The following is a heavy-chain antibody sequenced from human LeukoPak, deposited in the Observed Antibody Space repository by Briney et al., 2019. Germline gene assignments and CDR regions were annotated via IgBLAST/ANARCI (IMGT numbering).Heavy chain of an antibody. V-gene: IGHV3-7*01. J-gene: IGHJ4*02. D-gene: IGHD1-26*01. CDR1: GFTFRNYW. CDR2: IKGDESAK. Sequence: GGSLRLSCAASGFTFRNYWMAWVRQPPRKGLGWVANIKGDESAKHQADSVKGRFTIFRDNAQNSVYLQMNSLRADDTAVYYCARDVGGSLDYWGRGTLVTVSS. CDR3: ARDVGGSLDY.